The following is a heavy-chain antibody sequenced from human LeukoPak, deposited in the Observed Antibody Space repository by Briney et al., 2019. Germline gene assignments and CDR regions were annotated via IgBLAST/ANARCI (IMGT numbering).Heavy chain of an antibody. V-gene: IGHV4-4*07. J-gene: IGHJ3*02. Sequence: PSETLSLTCTVSGGSISSYYWSWIRQPAGKGLEWIGRIYTSGSTNYNPSLKSRVTISVDTSKNQFSLKLSSVTAADTAVYYCASEGNYYGSGSLDAFDIWGQGTMVTVSS. D-gene: IGHD3-10*01. CDR1: GGSISSYY. CDR3: ASEGNYYGSGSLDAFDI. CDR2: IYTSGST.